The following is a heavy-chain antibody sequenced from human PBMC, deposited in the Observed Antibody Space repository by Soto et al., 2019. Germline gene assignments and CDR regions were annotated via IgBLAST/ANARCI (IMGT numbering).Heavy chain of an antibody. Sequence: PGESLKISCKGSGYSFTSYWIGWVRQMPGKGLEWMGIIYPGDSDTRYRPSFQGQVTISADKSISTAYLQWSSLKASDTAMYYCARSLRIAAADSGMDVWGQGTTVTVSS. CDR1: GYSFTSYW. J-gene: IGHJ6*01. CDR2: IYPGDSDT. D-gene: IGHD6-13*01. CDR3: ARSLRIAAADSGMDV. V-gene: IGHV5-51*01.